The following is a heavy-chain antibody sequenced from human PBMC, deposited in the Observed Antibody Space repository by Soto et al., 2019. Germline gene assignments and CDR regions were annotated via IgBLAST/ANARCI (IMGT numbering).Heavy chain of an antibody. CDR3: ARTYNWNYDYYYYGMDV. CDR1: GHTFTSSH. CDR2: INPSGGST. D-gene: IGHD1-7*01. V-gene: IGHV1-46*01. J-gene: IGHJ6*02. Sequence: ASVKASCKASGHTFTSSHMHWVRQAPGQGLEWMGIINPSGGSTSYAQKFQGRVTMTRDTSTGTVYMELSSLRSEDTAVYYCARTYNWNYDYYYYGMDVWGQGTTVTVSS.